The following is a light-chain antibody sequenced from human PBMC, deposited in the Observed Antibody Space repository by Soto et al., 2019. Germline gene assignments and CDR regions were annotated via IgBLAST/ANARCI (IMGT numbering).Light chain of an antibody. V-gene: IGKV1-5*01. CDR3: QQYKSYST. Sequence: DIQMTQSPSTLSASVGDRVTISCRASQSISSWLAWYQQKPGKAPKLLIYDASSLESGVPSRFSGSGSGTDFTLTISSLQPDDFATYYCQQYKSYSTFGQGTKVDIK. CDR2: DAS. J-gene: IGKJ1*01. CDR1: QSISSW.